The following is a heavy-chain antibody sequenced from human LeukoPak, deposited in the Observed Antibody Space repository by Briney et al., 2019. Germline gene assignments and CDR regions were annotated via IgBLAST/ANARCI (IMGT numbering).Heavy chain of an antibody. CDR2: IIGDGTTT. V-gene: IGHV3-48*03. CDR1: GFTFSTYE. CDR3: VRDRGGTYSGDNLFDP. Sequence: GGSLRLSCAASGFTFSTYEMNWVRQAPGKGLEWLSYIIGDGTTTQYADSVRDRFTFSRDNDKNSLYLQMNSLRADDTAVYYCVRDRGGTYSGDNLFDPWGQGTLVTVSS. J-gene: IGHJ5*02. D-gene: IGHD1/OR15-1a*01.